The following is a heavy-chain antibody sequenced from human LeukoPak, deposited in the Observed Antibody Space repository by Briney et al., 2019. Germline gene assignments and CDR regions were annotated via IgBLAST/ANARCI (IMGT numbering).Heavy chain of an antibody. CDR2: VSLSGLT. D-gene: IGHD2-8*01. J-gene: IGHJ4*02. CDR3: SRENGAFSPFGY. CDR1: GGPITSTNW. Sequence: PSGTLSLTCGVSGGPITSTNWWSWVRQPPGQGLEWIGEVSLSGLTNYNSSLSSRVVMALDTSKNHLSLNLTSVTAADTAVYYCSRENGAFSPFGYWGQGTLVTVPS. V-gene: IGHV4-4*02.